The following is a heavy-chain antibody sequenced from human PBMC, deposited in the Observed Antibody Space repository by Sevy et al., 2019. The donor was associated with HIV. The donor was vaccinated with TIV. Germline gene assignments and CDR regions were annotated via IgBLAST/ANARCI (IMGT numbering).Heavy chain of an antibody. CDR1: GFTFSNYI. V-gene: IGHV3-21*01. CDR2: ISNSGTYI. Sequence: GGSLRLSCAASGFTFSNYIINWVRQAPGKGLEWVSSISNSGTYIYCADSVKGRFTISRDNAKNSLYLQMNSLRAEDTAVYYCARYEEDTTLVNAFDIWGQGTMVTVSS. J-gene: IGHJ3*02. D-gene: IGHD5-18*01. CDR3: ARYEEDTTLVNAFDI.